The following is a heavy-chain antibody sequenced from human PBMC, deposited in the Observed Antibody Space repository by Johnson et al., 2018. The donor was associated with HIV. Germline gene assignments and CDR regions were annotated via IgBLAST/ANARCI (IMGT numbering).Heavy chain of an antibody. D-gene: IGHD2-15*01. V-gene: IGHV3-30-3*01. Sequence: QVQLVESGGGVQRPGGPLRLSCAASGFTFSSYAMHWVRQAPGKGLEWVAVISYDGSNKYYADSVKGRFTISRDNAKNSLYLQMNSLKTEDTAVYYCARAGIVFDIWGQGTMVTVSS. J-gene: IGHJ3*02. CDR1: GFTFSSYA. CDR3: ARAGIVFDI. CDR2: ISYDGSNK.